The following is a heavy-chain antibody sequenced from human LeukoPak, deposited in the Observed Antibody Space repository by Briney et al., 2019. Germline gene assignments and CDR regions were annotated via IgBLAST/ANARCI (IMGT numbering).Heavy chain of an antibody. CDR3: ARDSLGGYSGYDSPGKDYYMDV. V-gene: IGHV5-51*01. CDR1: GYSFTSYW. D-gene: IGHD5-12*01. J-gene: IGHJ6*03. Sequence: GESLKISCKGSGYSFTSYWIGWVRQMPGKGLEWMGIIYPGDSDTRYSPSFQGQVTISADKSISTAYLQWSSLKASDTAMYYCARDSLGGYSGYDSPGKDYYMDVWGKGTTVTVSS. CDR2: IYPGDSDT.